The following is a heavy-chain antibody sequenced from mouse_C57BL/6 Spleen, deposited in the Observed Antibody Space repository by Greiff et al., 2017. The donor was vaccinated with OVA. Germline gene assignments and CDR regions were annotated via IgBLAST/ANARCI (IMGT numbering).Heavy chain of an antibody. CDR3: ASNWDYFDY. Sequence: VKLMESGAELARPGASVKLSCKASGYTFTSYGISWVKQRTGQGLEWIGEIYPRSGNTYYNEKFKGKATLTADKSSSTAYMELRSLTSEDSAVYFCASNWDYFDYWGQGTTLTVSS. V-gene: IGHV1-81*01. CDR2: IYPRSGNT. J-gene: IGHJ2*01. CDR1: GYTFTSYG. D-gene: IGHD4-1*02.